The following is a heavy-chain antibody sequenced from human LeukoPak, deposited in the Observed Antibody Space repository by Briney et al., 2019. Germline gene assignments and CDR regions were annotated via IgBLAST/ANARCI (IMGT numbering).Heavy chain of an antibody. J-gene: IGHJ6*03. V-gene: IGHV4-34*01. D-gene: IGHD3-3*01. CDR1: GGSLSGYY. CDR2: INHSGST. Sequence: SETLSLTCAVYGGSLSGYYWSWIRQPPGKGLEWIGEINHSGSTNYNPSLKSRVTISVDTSKNQFSLKLSSVTAADTAVYYCASCRSLFGVVIPYYYYYYMDVWGKGTTVTVSS. CDR3: ASCRSLFGVVIPYYYYYYMDV.